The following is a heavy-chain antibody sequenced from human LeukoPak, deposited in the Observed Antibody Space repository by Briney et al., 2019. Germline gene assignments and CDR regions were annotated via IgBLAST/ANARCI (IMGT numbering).Heavy chain of an antibody. CDR1: GFTFSSYG. V-gene: IGHV3-30*18. Sequence: PGRSLRLSCAASGFTFSSYGMHWVRQAPGKGLEWVAVISFDGSNKHYADSVKGRFTISRDNSKNTLYLQMNSLRPEDTAVYYCAKDCSGGSCYWLFDWGQGTLVTVSS. CDR3: AKDCSGGSCYWLFD. D-gene: IGHD2-15*01. J-gene: IGHJ4*02. CDR2: ISFDGSNK.